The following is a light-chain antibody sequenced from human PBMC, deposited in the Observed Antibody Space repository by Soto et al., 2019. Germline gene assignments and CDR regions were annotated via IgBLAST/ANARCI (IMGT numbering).Light chain of an antibody. Sequence: EIVLTQSPATLSFFPGERATLSCRASQSISSYLAWYQQKPGQAPRLLMYTASNRATGIPARFSGSGSGTDFTLTISSLEPEAFAVYYCQPRSNFGGGTKVEIK. CDR1: QSISSY. V-gene: IGKV3-11*01. CDR2: TAS. J-gene: IGKJ4*01. CDR3: QPRSN.